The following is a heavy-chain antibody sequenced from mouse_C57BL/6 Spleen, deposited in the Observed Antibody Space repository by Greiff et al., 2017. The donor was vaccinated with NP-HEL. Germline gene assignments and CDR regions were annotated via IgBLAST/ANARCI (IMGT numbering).Heavy chain of an antibody. V-gene: IGHV5-4*01. D-gene: IGHD1-1*01. CDR2: ISDGGSYT. CDR3: ARDRGYYYGSSYEGYFDV. Sequence: EVKLVESGGGLVKPGGSLKLSCAASGFTFSSYAMSWVRQTPEKRLEWVATISDGGSYTYYPDNVKGRFTISRDNAKNNLYLQMSHLKSEDTAMYYCARDRGYYYGSSYEGYFDVWGTGTTVTVSS. CDR1: GFTFSSYA. J-gene: IGHJ1*03.